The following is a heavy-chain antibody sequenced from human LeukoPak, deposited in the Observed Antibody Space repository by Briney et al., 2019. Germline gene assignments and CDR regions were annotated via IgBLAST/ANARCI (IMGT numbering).Heavy chain of an antibody. CDR2: IIPIFGTA. V-gene: IGHV1-69*05. CDR1: GGTFSSYA. D-gene: IGHD3-10*01. J-gene: IGHJ3*02. Sequence: SVKVSCKASGGTFSSYAISWVRQAPGQGLEWMGGIIPIFGTANYAQKFQGRVTITTDESTSTAYMELSSLRSEDTAVYYCARSSAGITMVRERPTSPGAFDIWGQGTMVTVSS. CDR3: ARSSAGITMVRERPTSPGAFDI.